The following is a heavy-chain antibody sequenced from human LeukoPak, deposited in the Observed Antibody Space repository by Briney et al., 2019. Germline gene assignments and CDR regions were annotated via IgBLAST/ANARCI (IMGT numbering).Heavy chain of an antibody. CDR1: RGSISSYY. V-gene: IGHV4-59*01. CDR2: IYYSGGT. D-gene: IGHD3-22*01. CDR3: ARYYYDSSGWYYFDY. Sequence: PSQTLSLTCTVSRGSISSYYSSWIRQPPRKGLEWVGDIYYSGGTNYNPSPKSRVTLSVDSSKNQFSLKLSSVTAADTAVYHCARYYYDSSGWYYFDYWGQGTLVTVSS. J-gene: IGHJ4*02.